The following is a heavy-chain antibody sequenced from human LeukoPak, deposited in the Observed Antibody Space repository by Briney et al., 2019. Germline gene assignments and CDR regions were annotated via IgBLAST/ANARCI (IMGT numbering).Heavy chain of an antibody. J-gene: IGHJ4*02. CDR3: AKDLRNINSYY. Sequence: PGGSLRLSCAASGFTFSSYSMNWVRQAPGKGLEWVSAISGSGGSTYYADSVKGRFTISRDNSKNTLYLQMNSLRAEDTAVYYCAKDLRNINSYYWGQGTLVTVSS. D-gene: IGHD4-23*01. V-gene: IGHV3-23*01. CDR2: ISGSGGST. CDR1: GFTFSSYS.